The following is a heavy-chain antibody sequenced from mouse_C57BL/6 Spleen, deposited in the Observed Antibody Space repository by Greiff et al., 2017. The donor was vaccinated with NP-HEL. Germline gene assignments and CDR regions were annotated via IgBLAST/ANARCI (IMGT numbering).Heavy chain of an antibody. J-gene: IGHJ4*01. Sequence: VQLQQSGPGLVQPSQSLSITCTVSGFSFTSYGVHWVRQSPGKGLEWLGVIWRGGSTDYNAAFMSRLSITKDNSKSQVFFKMNSLQADDTAIYYCAKKYYGSSYVMDYWGQGTSVTVSS. CDR3: AKKYYGSSYVMDY. D-gene: IGHD1-1*01. CDR1: GFSFTSYG. CDR2: IWRGGST. V-gene: IGHV2-5*01.